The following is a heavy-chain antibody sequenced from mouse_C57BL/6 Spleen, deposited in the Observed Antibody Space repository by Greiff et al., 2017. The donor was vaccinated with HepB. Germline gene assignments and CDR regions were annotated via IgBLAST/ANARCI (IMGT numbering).Heavy chain of an antibody. Sequence: EVQLVESGVGLVKPGGSLKLSCAASGFTFSDYGMHWVRQAPEKGLEWVAYISSGSSTIYYADTVKGRFTISRDNAKNTLFLQMTSLRSEDTAMYYCARGTEYYAMDYWGQGTSVTVSS. CDR2: ISSGSSTI. J-gene: IGHJ4*01. D-gene: IGHD4-1*01. CDR3: ARGTEYYAMDY. V-gene: IGHV5-17*01. CDR1: GFTFSDYG.